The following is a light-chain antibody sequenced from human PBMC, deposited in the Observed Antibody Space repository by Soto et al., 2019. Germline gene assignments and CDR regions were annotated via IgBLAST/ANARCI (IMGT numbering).Light chain of an antibody. Sequence: DIQMSQSPSTLSASVGDRVTITCRASQTISTWLAWYQQKPGKAPELLIYDASTLESGVPSRFSGSGSGTEFTLTISSLQPDDFATYYCQQYNSYPWTFGQRTKVDIK. J-gene: IGKJ1*01. CDR1: QTISTW. CDR3: QQYNSYPWT. V-gene: IGKV1-5*01. CDR2: DAS.